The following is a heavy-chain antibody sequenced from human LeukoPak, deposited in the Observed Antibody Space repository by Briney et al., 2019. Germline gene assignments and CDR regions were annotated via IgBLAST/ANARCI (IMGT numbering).Heavy chain of an antibody. Sequence: PGGSLRLSCAASGFTFDDYGMSWVRQAPGKGLEWVSAISGSGGSTYYADSVKGRFTISRDNSKNTLYLQMNSLRAEDTAVYYCAKDGARLGISGMVGYWGQGTLVTVSS. CDR1: GFTFDDYG. V-gene: IGHV3-23*01. CDR2: ISGSGGST. D-gene: IGHD7-27*01. CDR3: AKDGARLGISGMVGY. J-gene: IGHJ4*02.